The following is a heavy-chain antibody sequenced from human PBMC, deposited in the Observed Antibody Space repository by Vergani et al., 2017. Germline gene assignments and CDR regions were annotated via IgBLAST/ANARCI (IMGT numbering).Heavy chain of an antibody. CDR1: GFTFSGSA. CDR2: IRSKANSYAT. V-gene: IGHV3-73*02. Sequence: EVQLVESGGGLVQPGGSLKLSCAASGFTFSGSAMHWVRQASGKGLEWVGRIRSKANSYATAYAASVKGRFTISRDDSKNTAYLQMNSLKTEDTAVYYCTRSGWTHTFSYYYMDVWGKGTTVTVSS. J-gene: IGHJ6*03. CDR3: TRSGWTHTFSYYYMDV. D-gene: IGHD3-10*01.